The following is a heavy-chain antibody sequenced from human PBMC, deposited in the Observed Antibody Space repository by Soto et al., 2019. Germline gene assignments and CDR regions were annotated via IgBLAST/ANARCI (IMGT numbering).Heavy chain of an antibody. Sequence: PSETLSLTCTVSGGSISSSSYYWGWIRQPPGKGLEWIGSIYYSGSTYYNPSLKSRVTISVDTSKNQFSLKLSSVTAADTAVYYSARHHNNILEWLPPYCFDTWGQGTLVTVSS. CDR2: IYYSGST. CDR1: GGSISSSSYY. CDR3: ARHHNNILEWLPPYCFDT. J-gene: IGHJ5*02. V-gene: IGHV4-39*01. D-gene: IGHD3-3*01.